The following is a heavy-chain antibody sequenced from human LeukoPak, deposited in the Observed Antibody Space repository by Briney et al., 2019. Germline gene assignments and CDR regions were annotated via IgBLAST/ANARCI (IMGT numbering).Heavy chain of an antibody. CDR3: ARADYSNYPFDY. D-gene: IGHD4-11*01. CDR1: GGSFSDYY. J-gene: IGHJ4*02. Sequence: SETLSLTWAVYGGSFSDYYWNWIRQPPGKGLEWIGEINHSGSTDYNPSLQSRVTISVDTSKNQFSLKLSSVTAADTAVYYCARADYSNYPFDYWGQGTLVTVSS. V-gene: IGHV4-34*01. CDR2: INHSGST.